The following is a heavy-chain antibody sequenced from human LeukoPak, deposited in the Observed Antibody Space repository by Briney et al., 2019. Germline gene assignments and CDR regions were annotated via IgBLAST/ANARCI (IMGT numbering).Heavy chain of an antibody. V-gene: IGHV3-23*01. D-gene: IGHD7-27*01. CDR2: IIESGSGA. CDR1: GFTFSSYS. CDR3: AKDYKVRSGEPPVDY. J-gene: IGHJ4*02. Sequence: QAGGSLRLSCAASGFTFSSYSTNWVRQAPGKGLEWVAGIIESGSGAWYADSVKGRFTISRDNSKNTLYLEMISLRADDTAVYYCAKDYKVRSGEPPVDYWGQGTLVTVSS.